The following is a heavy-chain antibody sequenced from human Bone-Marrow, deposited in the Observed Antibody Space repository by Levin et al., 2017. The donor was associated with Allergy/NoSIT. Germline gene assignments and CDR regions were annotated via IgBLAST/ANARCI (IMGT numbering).Heavy chain of an antibody. D-gene: IGHD3-22*01. CDR2: IDWGDDT. CDR1: GFSLSTFGMS. CDR3: ARIRPDYIEGGGYYHYFDY. Sequence: ESGPTLVKPTQTLTLTCTFSGFSLSTFGMSVSWIRQPPGKALECLARIDWGDDTYYSTSLRSRLTISKDTSKNQVVLTMTNMDPADTATYYCARIRPDYIEGGGYYHYFDYWGQGTVVTVSS. J-gene: IGHJ4*02. V-gene: IGHV2-70*11.